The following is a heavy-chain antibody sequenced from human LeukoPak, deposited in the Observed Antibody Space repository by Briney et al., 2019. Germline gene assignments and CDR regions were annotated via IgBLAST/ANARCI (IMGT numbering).Heavy chain of an antibody. J-gene: IGHJ4*02. CDR3: AKDRSAISWSTKFFDY. Sequence: GGSLRLSCAASGFTFSSYAMSWVRQAPGKGLEWVSAISGSGGSTYYADSVKGRFTISRDNSKNTLYLQMNSLRAEDTAVYYCAKDRSAISWSTKFFDYWGQGTLVTVSS. V-gene: IGHV3-23*01. CDR1: GFTFSSYA. CDR2: ISGSGGST. D-gene: IGHD3-3*01.